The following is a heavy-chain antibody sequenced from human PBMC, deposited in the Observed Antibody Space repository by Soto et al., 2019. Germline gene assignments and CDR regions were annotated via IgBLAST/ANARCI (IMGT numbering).Heavy chain of an antibody. CDR2: ISYDGSNK. CDR3: SKDYFVWGSYRYTFDY. V-gene: IGHV3-30*18. D-gene: IGHD3-16*02. CDR1: GFTFSSYG. J-gene: IGHJ4*02. Sequence: GGSLRLSCAASGFTFSSYGMHWVRQAPGKGLEWVAVISYDGSNKYYADSVKGRFTISRDNSKNTLYLQMNSLRAEDTAVYYFSKDYFVWGSYRYTFDYWGQGTLVTVSS.